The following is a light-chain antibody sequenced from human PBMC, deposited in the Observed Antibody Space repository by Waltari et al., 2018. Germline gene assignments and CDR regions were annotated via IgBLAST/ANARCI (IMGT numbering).Light chain of an antibody. J-gene: IGLJ2*01. CDR2: GPD. V-gene: IGLV3-19*01. CDR3: HSRETFSTRL. Sequence: SSDLTQDPSLSVALGQTVRITCQADSLRRYYASWYQQRPGQAPILLLYGPDNRPSGIPDRFSGSTSGNTASLTITGAQAEDEADYYCHSRETFSTRLFGGGTRLTV. CDR1: SLRRYY.